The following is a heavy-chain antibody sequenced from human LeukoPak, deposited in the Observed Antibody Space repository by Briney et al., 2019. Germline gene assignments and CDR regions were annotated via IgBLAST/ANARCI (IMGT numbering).Heavy chain of an antibody. CDR2: VYHTGST. CDR3: ATSQDSSLYLFHF. D-gene: IGHD2-2*01. CDR1: CGSVSSARYD. V-gene: IGHV4-61*01. J-gene: IGHJ4*02. Sequence: SQTLSPTYSAPCGSVSSARYDWDWIRQPPGKGLEWIAYVYHTGSTNYNPSLKSRFTTSVDTSKNQFSLTLSSVTAADTAVYYCATSQDSSLYLFHFWGQGTLVTVSS.